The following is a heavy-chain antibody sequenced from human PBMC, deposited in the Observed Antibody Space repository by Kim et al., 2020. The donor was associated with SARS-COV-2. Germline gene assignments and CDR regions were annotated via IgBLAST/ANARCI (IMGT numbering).Heavy chain of an antibody. V-gene: IGHV3-15*01. D-gene: IGHD3-9*01. CDR3: TTEDYYDILTGFDY. J-gene: IGHJ4*02. Sequence: AAPVKGRFTISRDDSKNTLYLQMNSLKTEDTAVYYCTTEDYYDILTGFDYWGQGTLVTVSS.